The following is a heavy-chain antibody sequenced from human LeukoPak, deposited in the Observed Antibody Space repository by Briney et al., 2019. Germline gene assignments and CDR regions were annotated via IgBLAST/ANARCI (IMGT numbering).Heavy chain of an antibody. V-gene: IGHV3-30*02. D-gene: IGHD3-10*01. CDR3: AKGHQWTYYYGSGSYAHFDY. J-gene: IGHJ4*02. Sequence: PGGSLRLSCAASGFTFSSYGMHWVRQAPGKGLEWVAFIRYDGSNKYYADSVKGRFTISRDNSKNTLYLQMNSLRAEDTAVYCCAKGHQWTYYYGSGSYAHFDYWGQGTLVTVSS. CDR2: IRYDGSNK. CDR1: GFTFSSYG.